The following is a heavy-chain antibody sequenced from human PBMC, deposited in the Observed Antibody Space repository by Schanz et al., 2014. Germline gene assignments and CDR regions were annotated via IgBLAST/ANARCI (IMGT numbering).Heavy chain of an antibody. CDR1: GFTFSHYG. V-gene: IGHV3-30*02. J-gene: IGHJ4*02. Sequence: QVQLVESGGGVVQPGGSLRLSCVASGFTFSHYGIHWVRQAPGKGLEWVAFIRYDGSKTFYSDSVKGRFTISRDTSKNTLYLQMNSVRAEDSAVYYCTRGSGSRSYGWYYDSWGQGTLVTVSS. CDR3: TRGSGSRSYGWYYDS. CDR2: IRYDGSKT. D-gene: IGHD3-10*01.